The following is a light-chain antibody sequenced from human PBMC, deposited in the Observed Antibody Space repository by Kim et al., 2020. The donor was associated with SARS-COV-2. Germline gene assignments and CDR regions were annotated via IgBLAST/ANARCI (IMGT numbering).Light chain of an antibody. Sequence: SVTSSCPVTSSNVCNFKYVSWFQQHPRKAPDFLIYEVTRRPSRVPYPFSGSKSGNTASLTVSGLQAEDEAHYYCSSYAGTNDYVFGTGTKVTVL. V-gene: IGLV2-8*01. CDR1: SSNVCNFKY. CDR3: SSYAGTNDYV. J-gene: IGLJ1*01. CDR2: EVT.